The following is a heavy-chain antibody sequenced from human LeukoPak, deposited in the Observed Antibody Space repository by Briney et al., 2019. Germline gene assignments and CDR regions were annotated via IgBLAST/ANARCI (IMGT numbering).Heavy chain of an antibody. Sequence: SETLSLTCTVSGGSISSGDYYWSWIRQPPGKGLEWIGYIYYSGSTYYNPSLKSRVTISVDTSKNQFSLQLNSVTPEDTAVYYCARDHMTTDAFDIWGQGTMVTVSS. CDR2: IYYSGST. J-gene: IGHJ3*02. CDR3: ARDHMTTDAFDI. D-gene: IGHD4-11*01. CDR1: GGSISSGDYY. V-gene: IGHV4-30-4*01.